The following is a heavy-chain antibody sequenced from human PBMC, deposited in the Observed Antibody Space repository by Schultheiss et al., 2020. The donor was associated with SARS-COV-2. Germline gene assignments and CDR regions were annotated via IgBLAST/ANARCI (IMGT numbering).Heavy chain of an antibody. J-gene: IGHJ4*02. Sequence: SQTLSLTCTVSGGSISSGGYYWSWIRQPPGKGLEWIGYIYYSGSTNYNPSLKSRVTISVDTSKNQFSLKLSSVTAADTAVYYCARAGWGYCSGGSCYPGGLFDYWGQGTLVTVSS. D-gene: IGHD2-15*01. V-gene: IGHV4-61*08. CDR3: ARAGWGYCSGGSCYPGGLFDY. CDR2: IYYSGST. CDR1: GGSISSGGYY.